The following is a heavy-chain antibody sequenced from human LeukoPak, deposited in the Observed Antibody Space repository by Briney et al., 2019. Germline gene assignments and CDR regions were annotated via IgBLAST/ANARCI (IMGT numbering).Heavy chain of an antibody. CDR1: RGFFSGYY. V-gene: IGHV4-34*01. CDR3: AGDRLDLPLGD. CDR2: INDSGTT. D-gene: IGHD1-1*01. J-gene: IGHJ4*02. Sequence: SETLSLTCDISRGFFSGYYWGWIRQPPGKGLEWIGDINDSGTTKYNPTLKSRVTISVDTSKNQFSLKVKSATAADTAVYYCAGDRLDLPLGDWGQGTLVTVSS.